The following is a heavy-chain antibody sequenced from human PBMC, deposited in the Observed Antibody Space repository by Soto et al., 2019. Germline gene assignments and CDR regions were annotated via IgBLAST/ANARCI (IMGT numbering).Heavy chain of an antibody. CDR2: INHSGST. CDR1: GGSFSGYY. J-gene: IGHJ5*02. D-gene: IGHD3-3*01. CDR3: ARGLITIFGVVTKVFDP. Sequence: AAETLSLTCAVYGGSFSGYYWRWIRQPPGKGLEWIGEINHSGSTNYNPSLKSRVTISVDASKNQFSLKLSSVTAADTAVYYCARGLITIFGVVTKVFDPWGQGTLVTVSS. V-gene: IGHV4-34*01.